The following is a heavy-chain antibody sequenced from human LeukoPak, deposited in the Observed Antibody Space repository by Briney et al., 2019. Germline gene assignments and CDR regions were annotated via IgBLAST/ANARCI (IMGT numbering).Heavy chain of an antibody. CDR3: ARGQYYYDSSGYFVRYFDY. Sequence: SETLSLTCAVCGGSFSGYYWSWIRQPPGKGLEWIGEINHSGSTNYNPSLKSRVTISVDTSKNQFSLKLSSVTAADTAVYYCARGQYYYDSSGYFVRYFDYWGQGTLVTVSS. V-gene: IGHV4-34*01. CDR1: GGSFSGYY. J-gene: IGHJ4*02. CDR2: INHSGST. D-gene: IGHD3-22*01.